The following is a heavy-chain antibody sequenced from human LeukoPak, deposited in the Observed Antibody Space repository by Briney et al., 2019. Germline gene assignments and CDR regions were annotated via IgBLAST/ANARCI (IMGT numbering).Heavy chain of an antibody. CDR2: ISGSGGST. V-gene: IGHV3-23*01. Sequence: GGSLRLSCAASGFTFSSYAMSWVRQAPGKGLEWVSAISGSGGSTYYADSVKGRFTISRDNSKNTLYLQMNSLRAEDTAVYYCARDYYDSSGYPKYYYYYYGMDVWGQGTTVTVSS. J-gene: IGHJ6*02. CDR3: ARDYYDSSGYPKYYYYYYGMDV. D-gene: IGHD3-22*01. CDR1: GFTFSSYA.